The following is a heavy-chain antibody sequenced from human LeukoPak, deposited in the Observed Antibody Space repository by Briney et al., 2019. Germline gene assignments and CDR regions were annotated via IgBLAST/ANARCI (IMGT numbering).Heavy chain of an antibody. D-gene: IGHD3-3*01. CDR3: ARVKTIFGAPSFDY. CDR1: GGSISSGGYY. V-gene: IGHV4-31*03. J-gene: IGHJ4*02. CDR2: IYYSGST. Sequence: SETLSLTCTVSGGSISSGGYYWSWNRQHPGKGLEWIGYIYYSGSTYYNPSLKSRVTISVDTSKNQFSLKLSSVTAADTAVYYCARVKTIFGAPSFDYWGQGTLVTVSS.